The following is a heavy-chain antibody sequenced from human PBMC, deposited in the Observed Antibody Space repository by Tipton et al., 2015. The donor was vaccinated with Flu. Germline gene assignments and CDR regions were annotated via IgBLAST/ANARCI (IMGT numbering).Heavy chain of an antibody. D-gene: IGHD3-10*01. Sequence: TLSLTCAVSRGSLSCGDWWSWVRQPPGKGLEWIGEISHRGSTNYNPSLKSRVTISVDTSKTQFSLNLSSVTAADTAVYYCARLTYYYGSGTSDYWGQGTLVTVSS. CDR3: ARLTYYYGSGTSDY. J-gene: IGHJ4*02. CDR2: ISHRGST. CDR1: RGSLSCGDW. V-gene: IGHV4-4*02.